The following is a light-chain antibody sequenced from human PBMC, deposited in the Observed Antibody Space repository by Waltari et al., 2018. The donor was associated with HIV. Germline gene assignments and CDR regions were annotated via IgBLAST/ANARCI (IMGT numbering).Light chain of an antibody. V-gene: IGKV1-5*03. Sequence: LMMTQSPYTLSAFVGDRVTITCRASLSVNTWLAWYQQKPGRPPKLLIYKSSILQVGVPTRFSGSGSGTKFTLTITSLQPDDFATYYCQQYDSDPSFGQGTRL. J-gene: IGKJ5*01. CDR1: LSVNTW. CDR3: QQYDSDPS. CDR2: KSS.